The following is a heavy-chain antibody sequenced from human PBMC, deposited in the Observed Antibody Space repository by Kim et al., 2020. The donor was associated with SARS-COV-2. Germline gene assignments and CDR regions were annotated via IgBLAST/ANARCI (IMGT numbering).Heavy chain of an antibody. CDR3: TTGHEFPVFYYYGMDV. D-gene: IGHD3-10*01. CDR2: IKSKTDGGTT. V-gene: IGHV3-15*01. J-gene: IGHJ6*02. Sequence: GGSLRLSCAASGFTFSNAWMSWVRQAPGKGLEWVGRIKSKTDGGTTDYAAPVKGRFTISRDDSKNTLYLQMNSLKTEDTAVYYCTTGHEFPVFYYYGMDVWGQGTTVTVSS. CDR1: GFTFSNAW.